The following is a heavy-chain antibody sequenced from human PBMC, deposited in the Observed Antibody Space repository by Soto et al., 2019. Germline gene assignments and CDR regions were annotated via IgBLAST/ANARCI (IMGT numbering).Heavy chain of an antibody. V-gene: IGHV4-59*08. CDR1: DGYSSSYY. CDR3: ARGITGTQVEGY. D-gene: IGHD1-7*01. CDR2: IYYSGST. Sequence: SETLSLPCTVSDGYSSSYYWRWIRQPPGKGLEWIGYIYYSGSTYYNPSLKSRVTISVDTSKNQFSLKLSSVTAADTAVYYCARGITGTQVEGYWGQGTLVTVSS. J-gene: IGHJ4*02.